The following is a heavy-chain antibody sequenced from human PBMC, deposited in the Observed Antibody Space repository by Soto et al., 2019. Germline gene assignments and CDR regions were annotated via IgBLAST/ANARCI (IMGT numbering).Heavy chain of an antibody. Sequence: QVQLQQSGPGLVRPSQTLSLTCAISGDSVSSNNAAWNWIRQSPSRGLEWLGRTFYRSKWYHDYEESLKSRLTFSADTSKNQFSLHLTSATPGDTAVYYCARERGSGGRYNIWFDPWGQGIPVTVSS. CDR3: ARERGSGGRYNIWFDP. J-gene: IGHJ5*02. CDR2: TFYRSKWYH. V-gene: IGHV6-1*01. D-gene: IGHD6-19*01. CDR1: GDSVSSNNAA.